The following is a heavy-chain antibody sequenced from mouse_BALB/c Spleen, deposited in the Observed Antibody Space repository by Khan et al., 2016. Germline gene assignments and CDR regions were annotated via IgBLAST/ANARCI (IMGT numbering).Heavy chain of an antibody. CDR2: IHYSGTT. CDR1: GYSITSGYS. D-gene: IGHD2-4*01. V-gene: IGHV3-1*02. CDR3: ASYDYYDPWFAY. J-gene: IGHJ3*01. Sequence: EVQLQESGPDLVKPSQSLSLTCTVTGYSITSGYSWHWIRQFPGNKLEWMGYIHYSGTTNYNPSLKSRISITRDTSKNQFFLQLNSVTTEDTATYYCASYDYYDPWFAYGGQGTLVTVSA.